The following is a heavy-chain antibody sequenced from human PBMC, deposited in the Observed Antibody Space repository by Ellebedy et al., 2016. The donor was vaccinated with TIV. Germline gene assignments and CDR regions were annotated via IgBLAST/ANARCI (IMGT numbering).Heavy chain of an antibody. V-gene: IGHV3-23*01. Sequence: GESLKISCAASGFTFSSYAMSWVRQAPGKGLEWVSAISGSGGSTYYADSVKGRFTISRDNSKNTLYLQMNSLRAEDTAVYYCAKGAVEDDYGDSAYPYWGQGTLVTVSS. D-gene: IGHD4-17*01. CDR2: ISGSGGST. J-gene: IGHJ4*02. CDR3: AKGAVEDDYGDSAYPY. CDR1: GFTFSSYA.